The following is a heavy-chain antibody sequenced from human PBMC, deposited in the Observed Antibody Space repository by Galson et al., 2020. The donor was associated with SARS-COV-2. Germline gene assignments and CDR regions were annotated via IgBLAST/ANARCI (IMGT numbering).Heavy chain of an antibody. CDR1: GGSISSGGYY. V-gene: IGHV4-31*03. Sequence: SETLSLTCTVSGGSISSGGYYWSWIRQHPGKGLEWIGYMYYRGSTDYNPSLQSRVTISVATSKNQFSLKLSSVTAADTAVYYCARGASSGYFRWFDPWGQGTLVTVSS. CDR2: MYYRGST. CDR3: ARGASSGYFRWFDP. D-gene: IGHD3-22*01. J-gene: IGHJ5*02.